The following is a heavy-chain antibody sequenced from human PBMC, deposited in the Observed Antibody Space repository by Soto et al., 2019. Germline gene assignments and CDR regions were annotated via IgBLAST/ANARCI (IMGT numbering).Heavy chain of an antibody. CDR3: ARARGNSGNYYGFDY. V-gene: IGHV3-11*06. D-gene: IGHD1-26*01. J-gene: IGHJ4*02. Sequence: GGSLRLSCAASGFTFSDYYMSWIRQAPGKGLEWVSYISSSSSYTNYADSVKGRFTISRDNAKNSLYLQMNSLRAEDTAVYYCARARGNSGNYYGFDYWGQGTLVTVSS. CDR2: ISSSSSYT. CDR1: GFTFSDYY.